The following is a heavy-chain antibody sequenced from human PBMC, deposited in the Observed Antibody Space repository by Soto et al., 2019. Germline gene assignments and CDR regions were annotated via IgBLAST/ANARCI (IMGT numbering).Heavy chain of an antibody. D-gene: IGHD5-18*01. J-gene: IGHJ6*03. Sequence: PSETLSLTCTVSGGSISSYFWSWIRQPPGKGLEWIGYIYHSGSTNYNPSLKSRVTISVDTSKNQFSLKLTSVTAADTAVYYCAGGGYSYGYPYYYYYMDVWDKGTTVTVPS. CDR2: IYHSGST. V-gene: IGHV4-59*01. CDR3: AGGGYSYGYPYYYYYMDV. CDR1: GGSISSYF.